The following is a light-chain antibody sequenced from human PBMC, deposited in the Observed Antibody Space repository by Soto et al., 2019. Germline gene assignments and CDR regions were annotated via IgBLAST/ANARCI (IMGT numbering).Light chain of an antibody. CDR3: QSYDSSLSGWV. J-gene: IGLJ3*02. CDR1: NSDVGTYEL. V-gene: IGLV2-14*02. CDR2: EGS. Sequence: QSALTQPASVSGSPGQSITISCTGTNSDVGTYELVSWYQQHPGRAPKLMIYEGSKRPSGVSNRFSGSKSGDTASLTISGLQAEDEANYYCQSYDSSLSGWVFGGGTKLTVL.